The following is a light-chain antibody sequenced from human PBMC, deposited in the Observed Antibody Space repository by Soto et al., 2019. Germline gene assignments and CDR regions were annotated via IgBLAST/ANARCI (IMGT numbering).Light chain of an antibody. V-gene: IGKV1-6*01. CDR2: AAS. CDR1: QGIRND. Sequence: AIQMTQSPSSLSASVGDRATMTCRASQGIRNDLGWYQHKPGKAPKLLISAASSLQIGVPMRFRGSGSGRDCTLTISKLQPEDFETYYCLQDYNYPWTFGQGTKVDIK. J-gene: IGKJ1*01. CDR3: LQDYNYPWT.